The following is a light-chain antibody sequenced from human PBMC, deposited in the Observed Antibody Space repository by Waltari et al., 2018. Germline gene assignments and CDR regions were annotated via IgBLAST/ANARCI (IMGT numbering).Light chain of an antibody. J-gene: IGKJ5*01. CDR2: GAS. CDR3: QQYNDWPKIT. Sequence: EIVMTQSPATLSVSPGERATLSCRASQGVSSALAWYQQKPGQAPRPLFYGASTRATGIPARFSGSGSGTDFTLSISSLQSEDFALYYCQQYNDWPKITFGQGTRLEIK. CDR1: QGVSSA. V-gene: IGKV3-15*01.